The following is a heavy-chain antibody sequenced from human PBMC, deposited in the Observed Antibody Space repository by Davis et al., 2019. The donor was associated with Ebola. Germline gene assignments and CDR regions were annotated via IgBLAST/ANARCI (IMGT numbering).Heavy chain of an antibody. Sequence: GGSLRLSCPASGFTFGDYAMSWVRQAPGKGLEWVSAITIRSDSTYYTDSVKGRFTISRDNSENTLFLQMDSLRAEDTAVYYCAKGSGATRPYYFDYWGQGTQVTVSS. CDR2: ITIRSDST. CDR1: GFTFGDYA. J-gene: IGHJ4*02. D-gene: IGHD3-10*01. V-gene: IGHV3-23*01. CDR3: AKGSGATRPYYFDY.